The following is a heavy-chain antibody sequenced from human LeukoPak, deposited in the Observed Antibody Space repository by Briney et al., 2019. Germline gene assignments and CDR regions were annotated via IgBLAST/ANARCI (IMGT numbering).Heavy chain of an antibody. CDR1: SGSISSNNHY. CDR3: ARHVAVAQAPFDY. D-gene: IGHD6-19*01. J-gene: IGHJ4*02. CDR2: IDYSGNT. V-gene: IGHV4-39*01. Sequence: SETLSLTCTVPSGSISSNNHYWGWIRQPQGKRLEWIGSIDYSGNTDYNPSLKSRVTISVDTSKNQFSLKLSSVTAADTAVYYCARHVAVAQAPFDYWGQGTLVTVSS.